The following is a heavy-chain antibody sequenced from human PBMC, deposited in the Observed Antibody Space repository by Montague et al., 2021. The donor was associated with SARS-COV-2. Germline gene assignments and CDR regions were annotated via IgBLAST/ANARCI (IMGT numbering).Heavy chain of an antibody. CDR2: ISYDGSNK. Sequence: SLRLSCAASGFTFSSYAMHWVRQAPGKGLEWVAVISYDGSNKYYADSVKGRFTISRDNSKNTLYLQMSNLRAEDTAVYYCARDNYDYVWGSYRYIYWGQGTLVTVSS. D-gene: IGHD3-16*02. J-gene: IGHJ4*02. CDR1: GFTFSSYA. CDR3: ARDNYDYVWGSYRYIY. V-gene: IGHV3-30*04.